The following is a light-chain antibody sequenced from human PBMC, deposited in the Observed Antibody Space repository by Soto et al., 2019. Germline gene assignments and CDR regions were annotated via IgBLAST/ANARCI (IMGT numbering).Light chain of an antibody. Sequence: IVMTQSPATLSVFQGDRATLSCRSSQSVSSNLAWYQQKPGQSPRLLIYAASTRATGIPARFSGSGSETEFTLTISSLQSEDVAVYYCQHYNNWPSISVGQGTRLEIK. V-gene: IGKV3-15*01. J-gene: IGKJ5*01. CDR3: QHYNNWPSIS. CDR2: AAS. CDR1: QSVSSN.